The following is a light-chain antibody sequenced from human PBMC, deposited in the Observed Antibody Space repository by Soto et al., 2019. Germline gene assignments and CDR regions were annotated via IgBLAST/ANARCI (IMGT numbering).Light chain of an antibody. V-gene: IGKV3-11*01. Sequence: EIVLTQSPATLSLSPGERATLSCRASQSVSSYLAWYQQKPGQAPRLLIYDASNRAPGIPARFSGSGSGTDFTLTISSLEPEDFAVYYCQQLSNWFLTFGGGTKVEIK. J-gene: IGKJ4*01. CDR3: QQLSNWFLT. CDR2: DAS. CDR1: QSVSSY.